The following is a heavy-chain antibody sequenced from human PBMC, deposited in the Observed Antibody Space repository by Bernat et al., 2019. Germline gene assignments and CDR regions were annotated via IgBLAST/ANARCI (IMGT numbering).Heavy chain of an antibody. CDR3: ATRPSQKGYFDY. CDR1: GFTFSSNY. CDR2: IYSGGST. V-gene: IGHV3-53*02. Sequence: EVQLVETGGGLIQPGGSLRLSWAASGFTFSSNYMIWARHAPGKGLEWVSVIYSGGSTYYADSVQGRFTISRDKSKNTLYLQMNSLRAEDPAVYYCATRPSQKGYFDYWGQGTLVTVSS. J-gene: IGHJ4*02.